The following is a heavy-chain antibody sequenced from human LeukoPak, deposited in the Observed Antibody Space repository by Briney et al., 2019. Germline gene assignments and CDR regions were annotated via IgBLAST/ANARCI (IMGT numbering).Heavy chain of an antibody. Sequence: GGSLRLSCAASGFSVSSNYMSWVRQAPGKGLEWVSVIYSVTSTYYADSVNGRFTTSRDDSKNTVDLKMNSLRAEDTAMYYCARGSLLRYFDWPDWGQGILVTVSS. D-gene: IGHD3-9*01. J-gene: IGHJ4*02. CDR1: GFSVSSNY. CDR2: IYSVTST. V-gene: IGHV3-53*01. CDR3: ARGSLLRYFDWPD.